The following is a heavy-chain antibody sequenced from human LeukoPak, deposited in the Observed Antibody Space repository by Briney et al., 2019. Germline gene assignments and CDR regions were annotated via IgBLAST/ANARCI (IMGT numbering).Heavy chain of an antibody. CDR1: GFTFSYYS. J-gene: IGHJ4*02. V-gene: IGHV3-21*01. CDR2: ITLSSNYI. CDR3: ARWADYGDNFDY. Sequence: KTGGSLRLSCAASGFTFSYYSMHWVRQAPGKGLEWVASITLSSNYISYADSLKGRVTISRDNAKNSLYLQMSSLRAEDTAVYYCARWADYGDNFDYWGKGSLVIVSS. D-gene: IGHD4-17*01.